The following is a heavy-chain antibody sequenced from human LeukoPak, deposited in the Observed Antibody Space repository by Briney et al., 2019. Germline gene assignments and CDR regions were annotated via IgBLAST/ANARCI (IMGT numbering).Heavy chain of an antibody. V-gene: IGHV4-34*01. J-gene: IGHJ4*02. CDR1: GGSFSGYY. CDR3: ARVWAPLYCSGGSCQDY. CDR2: INHSGSA. Sequence: SETLSLTCAVYGGSFSGYYWSWIRQPPGKGLEWTGEINHSGSANYNPSLKSRVTISVDTSKNQFSLKLSSVTAADTAVFYCARVWAPLYCSGGSCQDYWGQGTLVTVSS. D-gene: IGHD2-15*01.